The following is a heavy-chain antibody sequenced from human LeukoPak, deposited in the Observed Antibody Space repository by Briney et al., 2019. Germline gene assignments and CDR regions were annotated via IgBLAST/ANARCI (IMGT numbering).Heavy chain of an antibody. V-gene: IGHV4-59*08. D-gene: IGHD3-16*01. CDR2: IFYSGNT. J-gene: IGHJ4*02. CDR3: ARQGGMTLYYFDY. Sequence: SETLSLTCTVSGGSISSYYWSWIRQPPGKGLEWIGHIFYSGNTDYNPSLKSRVTISVDTSKNQFSLKLSSVTAADTAVYYCARQGGMTLYYFDYWGQGTLVTVSS. CDR1: GGSISSYY.